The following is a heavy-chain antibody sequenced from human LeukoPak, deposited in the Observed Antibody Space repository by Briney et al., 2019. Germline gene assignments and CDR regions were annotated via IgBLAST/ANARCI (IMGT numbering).Heavy chain of an antibody. CDR1: GYTFTGYY. CDR2: INPNSGGT. CDR3: ARGNQWFGEEDY. D-gene: IGHD3-10*01. J-gene: IGHJ4*02. Sequence: ASVKVSCKASGYTFTGYYMHWGRQAPGQGLEWMGWINPNSGGTNYAQKFQGRVTMTRDTSISTAYMELSRLRSDDTAVYYCARGNQWFGEEDYWGQGTLVTVSS. V-gene: IGHV1-2*02.